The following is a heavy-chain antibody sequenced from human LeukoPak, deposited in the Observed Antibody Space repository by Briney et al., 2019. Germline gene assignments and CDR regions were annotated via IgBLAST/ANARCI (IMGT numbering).Heavy chain of an antibody. V-gene: IGHV4-59*08. D-gene: IGHD3-3*01. Sequence: SETLSLTCTVSGGSISSYYWSWIRQPPGKGLEWIGYIYYSGSTNYNPSLKSRVTISVDTSKNQFSLKLSSVTAADTAVYYCARLMNYDFWSGYSPSSGYYYYGMDVWGQGTTVTVSS. CDR1: GGSISSYY. J-gene: IGHJ6*02. CDR3: ARLMNYDFWSGYSPSSGYYYYGMDV. CDR2: IYYSGST.